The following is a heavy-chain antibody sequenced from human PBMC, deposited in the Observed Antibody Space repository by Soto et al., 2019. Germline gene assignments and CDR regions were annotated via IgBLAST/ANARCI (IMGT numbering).Heavy chain of an antibody. CDR3: SKWSGFGDA. D-gene: IGHD3-10*01. CDR1: GFTFSSYS. V-gene: IGHV3-23*01. CDR2: ISDSGGNT. J-gene: IGHJ5*02. Sequence: EVQLTESGGGLVQPGGSLRLSCAASGFTFSSYSMTWVRQAPGKGLEWVSGISDSGGNTWYADSVKGRFTISRDNSKNTLFRQRTSLRAEDTAVYFCSKWSGFGDAWGQGTLVTVSS.